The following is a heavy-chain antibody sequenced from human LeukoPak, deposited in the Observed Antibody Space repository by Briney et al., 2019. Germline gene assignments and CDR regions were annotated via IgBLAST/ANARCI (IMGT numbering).Heavy chain of an antibody. D-gene: IGHD6-19*01. V-gene: IGHV3-7*01. CDR3: ARDFNPAGSSSGWSTCKY. Sequence: GGSLRLSCAAPGFTFSSYWMSWVRQAPGKGLEWVANIKQDGSEKYYVDSVKGRFTVSRDNAKNSLFLQMSSLRAEDTAVYYCARDFNPAGSSSGWSTCKYWGQGTLVSVSS. CDR2: IKQDGSEK. CDR1: GFTFSSYW. J-gene: IGHJ4*02.